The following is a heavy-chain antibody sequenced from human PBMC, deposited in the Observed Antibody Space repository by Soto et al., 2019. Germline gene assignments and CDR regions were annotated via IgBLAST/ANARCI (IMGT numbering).Heavy chain of an antibody. CDR3: ARHSNEYRKSLDY. CDR1: GGSISGYY. J-gene: IGHJ4*02. V-gene: IGHV4-59*08. CDR2: IYYSGST. Sequence: PSETLSLTCTVSGGSISGYYWSWIRQPPGKGLEWIAYIYYSGSTNSNPSLKSRVTISVDTSKNQFSLKLSSVTAAYTAVYYCARHSNEYRKSLDYWGQGTLVTVSS. D-gene: IGHD1-1*01.